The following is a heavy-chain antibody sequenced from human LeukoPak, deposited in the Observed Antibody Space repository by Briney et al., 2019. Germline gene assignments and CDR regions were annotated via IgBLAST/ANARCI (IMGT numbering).Heavy chain of an antibody. V-gene: IGHV3-7*01. CDR2: IMHDGSGK. D-gene: IGHD1-1*01. J-gene: IGHJ4*02. CDR1: GFTFSGYW. Sequence: GGSLRLSCAASGFTFSGYWMTWVRQAPGKGLEWVANIMHDGSGKYYVDSVKGRFTISRDNAKNSLYLQMNSLRAEDTAVYYCVRDFSLTRLERPFDYWGQGTLVTVSS. CDR3: VRDFSLTRLERPFDY.